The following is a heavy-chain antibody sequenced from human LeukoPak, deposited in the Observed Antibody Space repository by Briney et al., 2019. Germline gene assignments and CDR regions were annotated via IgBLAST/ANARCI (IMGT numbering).Heavy chain of an antibody. Sequence: GGSLRLSCAASGFTFRSLGMHLVRQAPGKGLEWVAFIRFDGSNQYYADSVKGRFTISRDNAKNSLYLQMSSLRAEDTAVYYCRTRHYSVSLNWGQGTLVTVAS. D-gene: IGHD5/OR15-5a*01. CDR1: GFTFRSLG. CDR2: IRFDGSNQ. CDR3: RTRHYSVSLN. V-gene: IGHV3-30*02. J-gene: IGHJ4*02.